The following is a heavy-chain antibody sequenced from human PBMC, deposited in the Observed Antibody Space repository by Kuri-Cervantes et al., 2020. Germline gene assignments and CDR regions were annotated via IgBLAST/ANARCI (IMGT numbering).Heavy chain of an antibody. D-gene: IGHD1-26*01. CDR1: GFTFSSYS. J-gene: IGHJ3*02. V-gene: IGHV3-48*02. CDR3: ARVGSYYEDAFDI. Sequence: GESLKISCAASGFTFSSYSMNWVRQAPGKGLEWVSYISSSSSTIYYADSVKGRFIISRDNAKNSLYLQMNSLRDEDTAVYYCARVGSYYEDAFDIWGQGTMVTVSS. CDR2: ISSSSSTI.